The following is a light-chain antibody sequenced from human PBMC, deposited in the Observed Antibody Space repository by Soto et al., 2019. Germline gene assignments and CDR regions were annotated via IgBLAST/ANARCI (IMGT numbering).Light chain of an antibody. CDR1: QSVSSY. V-gene: IGKV3-11*01. J-gene: IGKJ1*01. CDR3: QQRSNWPRTWT. Sequence: EIVLTQSPATLSLSPGERATLSCRASQSVSSYLAWYQQKPGQAPRLLIYDASNRATGIPARFSGSGSGTDFTLTFSCLEPEDFAVYYCQQRSNWPRTWTFGQGTKVDIK. CDR2: DAS.